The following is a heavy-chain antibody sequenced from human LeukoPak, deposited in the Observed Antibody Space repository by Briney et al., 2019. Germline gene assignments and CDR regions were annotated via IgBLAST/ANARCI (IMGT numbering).Heavy chain of an antibody. CDR2: IYYSGST. D-gene: IGHD3-9*01. J-gene: IGHJ4*02. CDR1: DGSISSYY. CDR3: ARIDILTGWRFDY. V-gene: IGHV4-59*01. Sequence: SETLSLTCTVSDGSISSYYWSWIRQPPGKGLEWIGYIYYSGSTNYNPSLKSRVTISVDTSKNQFSLKLSSVTAADTAVYYCARIDILTGWRFDYWGQGTLVTVSS.